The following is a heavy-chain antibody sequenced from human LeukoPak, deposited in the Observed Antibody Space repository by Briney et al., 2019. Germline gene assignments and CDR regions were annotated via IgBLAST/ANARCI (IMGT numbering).Heavy chain of an antibody. J-gene: IGHJ6*03. V-gene: IGHV3-23*01. CDR3: ARDTSAFLTGYYYMDV. CDR2: ISGRGDNT. Sequence: GGSLRLSCAASGFTFSNYAVSWIRQAPGKGLEWVSAISGRGDNTYYADSVRGRFTISRDNSKNTLYLQMNSLRAEDTAVYYCARDTSAFLTGYYYMDVWGKGTTVTVSS. D-gene: IGHD2-2*01. CDR1: GFTFSNYA.